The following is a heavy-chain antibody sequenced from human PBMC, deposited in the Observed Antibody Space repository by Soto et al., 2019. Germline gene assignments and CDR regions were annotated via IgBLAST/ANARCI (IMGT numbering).Heavy chain of an antibody. CDR3: ARGVQMQLHHAFDI. V-gene: IGHV4-31*03. Sequence: SETLSLTCPVSGGSISSGGYYWSWIRQHPGKGPEWIGYIYYSGSTYYNPSLKSRVTISVDTSKNQFSLKLSSVTAADTAVYYCARGVQMQLHHAFDIWGQGTMVTVSS. J-gene: IGHJ3*02. CDR2: IYYSGST. CDR1: GGSISSGGYY. D-gene: IGHD2-15*01.